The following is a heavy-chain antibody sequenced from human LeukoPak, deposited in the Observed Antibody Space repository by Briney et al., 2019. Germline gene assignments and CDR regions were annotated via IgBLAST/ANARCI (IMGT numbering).Heavy chain of an antibody. Sequence: SETLSLTCTVSGGSISSYYWSWIRQPAGKGLEWIGRICTSGSTNYNPSLKSRVTISVDKSKNQFSLKLSSVTAADTAVYYCARAYSSSWYLDYWGQGTLVTVSS. V-gene: IGHV4-4*07. D-gene: IGHD6-13*01. CDR2: ICTSGST. J-gene: IGHJ4*02. CDR3: ARAYSSSWYLDY. CDR1: GGSISSYY.